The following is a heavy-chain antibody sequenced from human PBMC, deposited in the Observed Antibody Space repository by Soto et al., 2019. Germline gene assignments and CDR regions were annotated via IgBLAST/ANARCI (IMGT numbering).Heavy chain of an antibody. Sequence: QVQLVESGGGVVQPGRSLRLSCAASGFTFSSYAMHWVRQAPGKGLEWVAVISYDGSNKYYADSVKGRFTISRDNSKNTLYLQMNSLRAEDTAVYYCARDRVVIAATPNYYCYAMDVWGQGTTVTVSS. V-gene: IGHV3-30-3*01. CDR2: ISYDGSNK. J-gene: IGHJ6*02. D-gene: IGHD2-15*01. CDR3: ARDRVVIAATPNYYCYAMDV. CDR1: GFTFSSYA.